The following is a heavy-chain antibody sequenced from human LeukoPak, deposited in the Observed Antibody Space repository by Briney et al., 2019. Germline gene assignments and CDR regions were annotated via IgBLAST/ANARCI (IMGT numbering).Heavy chain of an antibody. CDR1: GYSFTSYW. D-gene: IGHD2-15*01. CDR3: ARQYCSGGSCYSGVGWFDP. V-gene: IGHV5-51*01. J-gene: IGHJ5*02. Sequence: GASLKISCKGSGYSFTSYWIAWVRQMPGKGLEWMGIIYPGDSDTRYSPSFQGQVTISADKSISTAYLQWSSLKASDTAMYYCARQYCSGGSCYSGVGWFDPWGQGTLVTVSS. CDR2: IYPGDSDT.